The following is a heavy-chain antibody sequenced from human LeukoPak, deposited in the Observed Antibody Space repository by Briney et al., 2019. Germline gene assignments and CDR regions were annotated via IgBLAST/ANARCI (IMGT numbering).Heavy chain of an antibody. Sequence: SETLSLTCSVSGGSIRGDYWSWIRQPAGKGLEWIGRIFGSGNTNYNPSLKSRLTMSVDTSGNQFSLKLSSVTAADTAVYYCVRTYYDFWTGNDDWGQGTLVTVSS. J-gene: IGHJ4*02. CDR1: GGSIRGDY. CDR3: VRTYYDFWTGNDD. D-gene: IGHD3/OR15-3a*01. CDR2: IFGSGNT. V-gene: IGHV4-4*07.